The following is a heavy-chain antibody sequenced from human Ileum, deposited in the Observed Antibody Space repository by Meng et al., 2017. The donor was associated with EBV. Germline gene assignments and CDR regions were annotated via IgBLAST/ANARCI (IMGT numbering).Heavy chain of an antibody. Sequence: QLQQGGTGLLKPSETLSLTCGGYGGSFSNYYGTWIRQPPGKGLEWIGEISHTGTTKYNPSLKNRVTISLDTSNNQFSLNLNSVTAADTALYYCARYGTCGANSFYCFDPWGQGTLVTVSS. CDR3: ARYGTCGANSFYCFDP. J-gene: IGHJ5*02. CDR2: ISHTGTT. CDR1: GGSFSNYY. V-gene: IGHV4-34*01. D-gene: IGHD4-23*01.